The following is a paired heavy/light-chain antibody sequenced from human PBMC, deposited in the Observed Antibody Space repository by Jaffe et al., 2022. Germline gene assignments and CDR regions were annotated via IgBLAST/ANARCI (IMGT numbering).Light chain of an antibody. CDR2: GAS. Sequence: EIVLTQSPATLSLSPGERATLSCRASQSVSTNLAWYQQKHGQAPRLLISGASTRAADIPGRFSGSGSGTEFTLTISSLQSEDFAVYYCQQYAHWPPSITFGQGTRLEI. CDR3: QQYAHWPPSIT. CDR1: QSVSTN. V-gene: IGKV3-15*01. J-gene: IGKJ5*01.
Heavy chain of an antibody. D-gene: IGHD5-18*01. CDR2: VYHTGRA. CDR1: DYSITDGYY. Sequence: QVRLRESGPGLVKPSETLSLTCDVSDYSITDGYYWAWIRQSPGKGLEWIGSVYHTGRAYYNPSLKSRVTISVDTSKNQFSLKLLSMTATDTALYFCARDHLPGYSDTWPQGWNWFDPWGQGSLVIVSS. J-gene: IGHJ5*02. V-gene: IGHV4-38-2*02. CDR3: ARDHLPGYSDTWPQGWNWFDP.